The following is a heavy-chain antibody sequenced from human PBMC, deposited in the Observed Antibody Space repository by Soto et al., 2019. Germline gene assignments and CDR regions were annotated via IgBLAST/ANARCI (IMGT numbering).Heavy chain of an antibody. CDR2: INHSGST. D-gene: IGHD6-13*01. Sequence: QVQLQQWGAGLLKPSETLSLTCAVYGGSFSGYYWSWIRQPPGKGLEWIGEINHSGSTNYNPSLKSRVTRSVDTSKNQYSLKLSSVTAADTAVYYCVGGNSSSWQRVFDYWGQGTLVTVSS. V-gene: IGHV4-34*01. J-gene: IGHJ4*02. CDR3: VGGNSSSWQRVFDY. CDR1: GGSFSGYY.